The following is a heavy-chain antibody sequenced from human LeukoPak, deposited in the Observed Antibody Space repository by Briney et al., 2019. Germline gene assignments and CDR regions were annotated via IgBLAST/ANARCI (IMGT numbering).Heavy chain of an antibody. V-gene: IGHV3-15*01. CDR1: GFTFSDAW. Sequence: GGSLRLSCAASGFTFSDAWMSWVRQTPGKGRERVGRIKSNTDGGTTDFAAPVKGRFTISRDDSENALYLQMNSLKTEDTAVYYCTTQLLYEHNFDYWGQGTLVTVSS. CDR2: IKSNTDGGTT. D-gene: IGHD2-2*02. CDR3: TTQLLYEHNFDY. J-gene: IGHJ4*02.